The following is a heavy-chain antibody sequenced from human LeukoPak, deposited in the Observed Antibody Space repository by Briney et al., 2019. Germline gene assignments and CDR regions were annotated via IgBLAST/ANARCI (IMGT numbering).Heavy chain of an antibody. CDR3: AREPFWSGYYSNLHFDY. J-gene: IGHJ4*02. V-gene: IGHV3-7*01. Sequence: QPGGSLRLSCAASGFTFSKYWMSWVRQAPGKGLEWVANIKQDGSERYYVDSVKGRFTVSRDDAKNSLYLQMNSLRAEDTAVYYCAREPFWSGYYSNLHFDYWGQGTLVTVSS. CDR2: IKQDGSER. CDR1: GFTFSKYW. D-gene: IGHD3-3*01.